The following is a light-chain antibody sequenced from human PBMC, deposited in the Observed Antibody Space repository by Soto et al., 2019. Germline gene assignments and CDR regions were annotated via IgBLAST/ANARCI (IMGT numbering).Light chain of an antibody. V-gene: IGKV3D-15*01. J-gene: IGKJ3*01. CDR2: GAS. CDR3: QQYNSYV. Sequence: EIVMTQSPATLSVSPGEGATLSCRASQGIGVTLAWYQQIPGQPPRLLIYGASSRATGIPHRFSGSGSGTDFSLTISRLEPEDFATYYCQQYNSYVFGPGTKVDIK. CDR1: QGIGVT.